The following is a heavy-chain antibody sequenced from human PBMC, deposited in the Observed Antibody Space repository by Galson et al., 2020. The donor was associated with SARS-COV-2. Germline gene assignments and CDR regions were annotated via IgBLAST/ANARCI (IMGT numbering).Heavy chain of an antibody. CDR1: GFTFSNYG. D-gene: IGHD2-2*01. Sequence: TGGSLRLSCAASGFTFSNYGMSWVRQAPGKGLEWVSGISGSGGTTYYADSVKGRFTISRDNSKNTLYLQMNSLRAEDTAVYYCAKKTVVAEYYFDYWGQGTLVTVSS. CDR2: ISGSGGTT. CDR3: AKKTVVAEYYFDY. J-gene: IGHJ4*02. V-gene: IGHV3-23*01.